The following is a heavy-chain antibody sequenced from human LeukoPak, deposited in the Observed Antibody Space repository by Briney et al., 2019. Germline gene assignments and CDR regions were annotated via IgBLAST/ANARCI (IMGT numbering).Heavy chain of an antibody. CDR2: IIPIFGTA. D-gene: IGHD6-13*01. V-gene: IGHV1-69*05. Sequence: GASVKVSCKASGGTFSSYAISWVRQAPGQGLEWIGGIIPIFGTANYAQKFQGRVTITTDESTSTAYMELSSLRSEDTAVYYCARMRDSSSWQNYYYYYMDVWGKGTTVTVSS. J-gene: IGHJ6*03. CDR1: GGTFSSYA. CDR3: ARMRDSSSWQNYYYYYMDV.